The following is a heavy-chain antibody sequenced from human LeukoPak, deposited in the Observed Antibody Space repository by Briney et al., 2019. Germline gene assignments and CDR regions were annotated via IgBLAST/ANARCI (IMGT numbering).Heavy chain of an antibody. CDR2: ISGSGGST. CDR1: GFTFSSHG. CDR3: AKSGPPTDYYYYYMDV. V-gene: IGHV3-23*01. D-gene: IGHD4-17*01. Sequence: GGTLRLSCAASGFTFSSHGMSWVRQAPGKGLEWVSAISGSGGSTYYADSVKGRFTISRDNSKNTLYLQMNSLRAEDTAVYYCAKSGPPTDYYYYYMDVWGKGTTVTISS. J-gene: IGHJ6*03.